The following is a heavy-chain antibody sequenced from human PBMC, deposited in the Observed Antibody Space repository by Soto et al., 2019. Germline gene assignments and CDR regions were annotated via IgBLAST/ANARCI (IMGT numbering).Heavy chain of an antibody. V-gene: IGHV4-31*03. D-gene: IGHD3-9*01. CDR2: ISYSGST. J-gene: IGHJ3*01. CDR1: AGSISTINYY. Sequence: QVQLQESGPGLVRPSQTLSLTCTVSAGSISTINYYWSWIRQHPEKGLEWIGYISYSGSTFYHSSLKSRVTISLDTSKKQFSLTLTSVTAADTAVSYYARSAQWDGFDPWGQGTMVTVSS. CDR3: ARSAQWDGFDP.